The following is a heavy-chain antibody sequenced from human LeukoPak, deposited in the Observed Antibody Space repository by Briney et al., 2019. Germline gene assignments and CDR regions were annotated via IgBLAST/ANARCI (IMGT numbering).Heavy chain of an antibody. CDR3: ARWKNNYYES. D-gene: IGHD3-16*01. Sequence: SGPTLVNPTQTLTLTCTFSGFSFTTSGVRVSWIRQPPGKALEWLARVDWDDDEFYSTSLKTRLTISKDTSKNQVILTMTNMDPVDTATYYCARWKNNYYESWGQGILVTVSS. CDR2: VDWDDDE. V-gene: IGHV2-70*04. J-gene: IGHJ4*02. CDR1: GFSFTTSGVR.